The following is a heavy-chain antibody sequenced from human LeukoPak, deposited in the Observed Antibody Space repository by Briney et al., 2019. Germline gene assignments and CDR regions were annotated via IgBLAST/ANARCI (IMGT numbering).Heavy chain of an antibody. CDR1: GYTLTELS. Sequence: GASVKVSCKVSGYTLTELSMHWVRQAPGKGLEWMGGFDPEDGETIYAQKFQGRVTMTTDTSTSTAYMELRSLRSDDTAVYYCARGRSSGYLDYWGQGTLVTVSS. CDR2: FDPEDGET. D-gene: IGHD3-22*01. J-gene: IGHJ4*02. V-gene: IGHV1-24*01. CDR3: ARGRSSGYLDY.